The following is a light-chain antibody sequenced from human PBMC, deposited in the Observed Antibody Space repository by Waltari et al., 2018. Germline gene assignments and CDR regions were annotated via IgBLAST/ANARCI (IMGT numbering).Light chain of an antibody. V-gene: IGLV2-14*03. J-gene: IGLJ2*01. CDR3: ISYTTSDTMI. Sequence: QSALTQPASVSGSPGQSITLPCTGTSSDVGAYNHGPWYQQHPGKVPKLIIYDVSHRPSGVSFRFSGSKSDNTASLTISGLQAEDEADYYCISYTTSDTMIFGGGTKLTVL. CDR1: SSDVGAYNH. CDR2: DVS.